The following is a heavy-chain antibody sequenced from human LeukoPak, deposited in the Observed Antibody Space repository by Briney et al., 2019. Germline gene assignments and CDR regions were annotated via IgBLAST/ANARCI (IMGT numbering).Heavy chain of an antibody. Sequence: GGSLRLSCAASGFTFSGFSMSWVRQSPTKGLEWVANIKQDGSERYYVDSVKGRFTISRDNAKNSLSLQMNNLRVEDTAVYYRARAGSHWHYVYWGQGTVVTVSS. V-gene: IGHV3-7*01. CDR1: GFTFSGFS. D-gene: IGHD3-10*01. CDR3: ARAGSHWHYVY. CDR2: IKQDGSER. J-gene: IGHJ4*02.